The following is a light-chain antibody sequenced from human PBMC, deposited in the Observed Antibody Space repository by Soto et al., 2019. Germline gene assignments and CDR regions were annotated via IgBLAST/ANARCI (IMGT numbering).Light chain of an antibody. CDR2: EVT. CDR3: SSYTISSTYV. Sequence: SALTQPASVSASPGQSITISCTGTSSDVGTYDDVSWYRQHPGKGPKLLIYEVTNRPSGVSNRFSGSKSGNTASLTISGLQAEDEADYYCSSYTISSTYVFGSGTQLTVL. V-gene: IGLV2-14*01. J-gene: IGLJ7*01. CDR1: SSDVGTYDD.